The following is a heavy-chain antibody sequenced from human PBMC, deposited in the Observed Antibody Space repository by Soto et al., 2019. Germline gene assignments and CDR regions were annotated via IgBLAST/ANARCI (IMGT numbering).Heavy chain of an antibody. CDR3: AKRTCSGGSCPPGSFDY. D-gene: IGHD2-15*01. V-gene: IGHV3-23*01. Sequence: EVQLLESGGGLVQPGESLRLSCAASGFTFTNYPMSWVRRAPGKGLEWISAISTTGGLTLYADSVKGRFTISRDNSKNTLYLQVSSLRVEDTAVYYCAKRTCSGGSCPPGSFDYWGQGTLVAVSS. CDR2: ISTTGGLT. CDR1: GFTFTNYP. J-gene: IGHJ4*02.